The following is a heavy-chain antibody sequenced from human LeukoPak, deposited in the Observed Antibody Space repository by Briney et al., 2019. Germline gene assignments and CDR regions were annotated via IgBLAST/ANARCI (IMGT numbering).Heavy chain of an antibody. CDR1: GGSFSTYY. D-gene: IGHD3-22*01. CDR3: ARHGVYYYDSSGYPFDY. Sequence: SETLSLTCTVSGGSFSTYYWSWIRQPPGKGLEWIGYIYTSGSTNYNPSLKSRVTISVDTSKNQFSLKLSSVTAADTAVYYCARHGVYYYDSSGYPFDYWGQGTLVTVSS. J-gene: IGHJ4*02. V-gene: IGHV4-4*09. CDR2: IYTSGST.